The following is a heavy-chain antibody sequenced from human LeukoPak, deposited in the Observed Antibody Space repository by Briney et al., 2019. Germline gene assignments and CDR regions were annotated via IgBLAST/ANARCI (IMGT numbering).Heavy chain of an antibody. CDR3: ARIACTGGNCKPYYYYGLDA. V-gene: IGHV3-33*01. J-gene: IGHJ6*02. Sequence: GGSLRLSCAASGFTFSTYGMHWVRQAPGKGLEWVAVIWYDGSIKYYADSVKGRFTFSRDNSKSTMYLQMNSLRAEDTAVYYCARIACTGGNCKPYYYYGLDAWGQGTTVTVSS. CDR1: GFTFSTYG. D-gene: IGHD2-8*02. CDR2: IWYDGSIK.